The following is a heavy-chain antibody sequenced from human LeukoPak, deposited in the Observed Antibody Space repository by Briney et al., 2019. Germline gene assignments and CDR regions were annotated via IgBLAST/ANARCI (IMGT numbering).Heavy chain of an antibody. Sequence: ASVGVSCKTSGYSFTDYYIHWVRQAPGQGLEWMGWIDTKSGRTSSARKFQGRVTMTRDPSITTVYMDMAWLTSDDTAIYFCARADFIDAGPYLIGPWGQGTLVTVSS. V-gene: IGHV1-2*02. CDR3: ARADFIDAGPYLIGP. CDR2: IDTKSGRT. CDR1: GYSFTDYY. D-gene: IGHD3-3*01. J-gene: IGHJ5*02.